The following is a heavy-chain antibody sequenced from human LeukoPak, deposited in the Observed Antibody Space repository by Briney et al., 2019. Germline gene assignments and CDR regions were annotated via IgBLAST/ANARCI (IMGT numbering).Heavy chain of an antibody. CDR3: AKETDILAGYYNGYFGY. Sequence: GGSLRLSCAASGFTFSSYAMSWVRQAPGKGLEWVSAISGSGGSTYYADSVKGRFTISRDNSKNTLYLQMNSLRAEDTAVYYCAKETDILAGYYNGYFGYLGQGTLVTVSS. CDR1: GFTFSSYA. D-gene: IGHD3-9*01. J-gene: IGHJ4*02. CDR2: ISGSGGST. V-gene: IGHV3-23*01.